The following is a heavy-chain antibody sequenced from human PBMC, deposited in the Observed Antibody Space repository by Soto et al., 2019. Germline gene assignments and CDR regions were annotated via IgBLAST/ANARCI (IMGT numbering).Heavy chain of an antibody. D-gene: IGHD3-9*01. J-gene: IGHJ6*02. CDR3: ARRGTLLTGDYYYYGMDV. CDR2: IYYSGST. CDR1: GGSISSSSYY. V-gene: IGHV4-39*01. Sequence: QLQLQESGPGLVKPSETLSLTCTVSGGSISSSSYYWGWIRQPPGKGLEWIGSIYYSGSTYYNPSLKSRFTISVDTSKNQFSLKLSSVTAADTAVYYCARRGTLLTGDYYYYGMDVWGQGTTVTVSS.